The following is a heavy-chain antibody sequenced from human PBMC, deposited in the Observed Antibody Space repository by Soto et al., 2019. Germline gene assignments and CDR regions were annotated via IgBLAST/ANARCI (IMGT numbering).Heavy chain of an antibody. D-gene: IGHD3-10*01. CDR1: GFTFISYS. CDR3: ARAIYGSGSYYDYYYMDV. Sequence: GGSLRLSCAASGFTFISYSMNWVLQAPWKGLEWVSSISSSSSYIYYADSVKGRFTISRDNAKNSLYLQMNSLRAEDTAVYYCARAIYGSGSYYDYYYMDVWGKGTTVTVSS. V-gene: IGHV3-21*01. CDR2: ISSSSSYI. J-gene: IGHJ6*03.